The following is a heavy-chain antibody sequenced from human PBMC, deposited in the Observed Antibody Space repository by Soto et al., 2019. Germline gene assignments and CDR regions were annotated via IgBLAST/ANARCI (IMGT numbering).Heavy chain of an antibody. CDR2: IYYSGST. CDR1: GGSISSSSYY. V-gene: IGHV4-39*07. D-gene: IGHD2-2*01. CDR3: ARRRYQPHPLDY. Sequence: SETLSLTCTVSGGSISSSSYYWGWIRQPPGKGLEWIGSIYYSGSTYYNPSLKSRVTISVDTSKNQFSLKLSSVTAADTAVYYCARRRYQPHPLDYWGQGTLVTVSS. J-gene: IGHJ4*02.